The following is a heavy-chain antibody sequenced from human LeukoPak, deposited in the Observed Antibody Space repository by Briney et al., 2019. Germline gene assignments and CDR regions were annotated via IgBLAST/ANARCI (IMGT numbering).Heavy chain of an antibody. D-gene: IGHD4-17*01. CDR2: IYTSGST. J-gene: IGHJ3*02. CDR3: ARVPLTTGGAFDI. Sequence: SQTLSLTCTVSGGSISSGSYYWSWIRQPAGKGLEWIGHIYTSGSTNYNPSLKSRVTISVDTSKNQFSLKLSSVTAADTAVYYCARVPLTTGGAFDIWGQGTMVTVSS. V-gene: IGHV4-61*09. CDR1: GGSISSGSYY.